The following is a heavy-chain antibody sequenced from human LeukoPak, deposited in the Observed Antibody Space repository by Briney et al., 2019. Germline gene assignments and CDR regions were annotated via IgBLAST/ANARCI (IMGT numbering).Heavy chain of an antibody. D-gene: IGHD3-10*01. V-gene: IGHV4-34*01. J-gene: IGHJ4*02. CDR3: ARGRGRVVGFGELFFDY. CDR2: TNHSGST. CDR1: GGSFSGYY. Sequence: SETLSLTCAVYGGSFSGYYWSWIRQPPGKGLEWIGETNHSGSTNYNPSLKSRVTISVDTSKNQFSLKLSSVTAADTAVYYCARGRGRVVGFGELFFDYWGQGTLVTVSS.